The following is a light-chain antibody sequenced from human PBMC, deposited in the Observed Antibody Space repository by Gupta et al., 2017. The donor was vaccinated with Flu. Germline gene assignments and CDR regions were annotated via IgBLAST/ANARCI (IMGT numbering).Light chain of an antibody. CDR2: DVN. V-gene: IGLV2-14*04. CDR3: TSYTSSSSLVE. CDR1: SSAFGGYKY. Sequence: ITIACTGTSSAFGGYKYVSWCQQRPGKAPKLIIYDVNKRPAGVSDRFAGSKSDNTASLTISGLQAEDEGEYYGTSYTSSSSLVEFGEGTRLTVL. J-gene: IGLJ2*01.